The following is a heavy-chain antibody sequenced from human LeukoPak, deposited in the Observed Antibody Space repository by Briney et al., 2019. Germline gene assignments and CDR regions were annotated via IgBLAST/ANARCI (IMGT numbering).Heavy chain of an antibody. Sequence: SETLSLTCAVSGGSINSNNWWTWVRQPPGKGLEWIGEIFHSGSTNYNPSLKSRVTISVDTSKNQFSLKLSSVTAADTAVYYCARGSPVAGTLLDYWGQGTLVTVSS. D-gene: IGHD6-19*01. J-gene: IGHJ4*02. CDR2: IFHSGST. V-gene: IGHV4-4*02. CDR3: ARGSPVAGTLLDY. CDR1: GGSINSNNW.